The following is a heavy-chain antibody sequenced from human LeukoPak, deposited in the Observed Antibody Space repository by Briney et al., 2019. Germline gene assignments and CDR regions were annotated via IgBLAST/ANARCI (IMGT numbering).Heavy chain of an antibody. Sequence: GGSLRLSCAASGVTFSSYAMSWVRQAPGKGLEWVSAMSGSGGSTYYADTVKGRFTISRDNSKNTLYLQMNSLRAEDTTVYYCAKDQLTMVRGVIGYYYGMDVCGQGTTVTVSS. CDR2: MSGSGGST. V-gene: IGHV3-23*01. J-gene: IGHJ6*02. CDR3: AKDQLTMVRGVIGYYYGMDV. CDR1: GVTFSSYA. D-gene: IGHD3-10*01.